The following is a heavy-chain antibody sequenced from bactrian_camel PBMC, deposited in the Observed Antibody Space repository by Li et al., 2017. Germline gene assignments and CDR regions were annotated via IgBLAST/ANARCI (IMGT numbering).Heavy chain of an antibody. Sequence: VQLVESGGGLVQPGGSLRLSCAASGFTFSSYGMSWVRQAPGKGLEWVSSISSGGTCTYYTDAVKGRFTISHDAAKNSIDLQMNSLKPDDTAVYYCAATGQMLSVAGCQRTITGVKGPRSPSP. CDR3: AATGQMLSVAGCQRTIT. D-gene: IGHD1*01. V-gene: IGHV3S40*01. CDR1: GFTFSSYG. J-gene: IGHJ4*01. CDR2: ISSGGTCT.